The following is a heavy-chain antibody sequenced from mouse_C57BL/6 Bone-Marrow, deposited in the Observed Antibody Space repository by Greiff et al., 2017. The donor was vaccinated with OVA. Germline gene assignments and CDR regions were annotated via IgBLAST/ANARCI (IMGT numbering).Heavy chain of an antibody. D-gene: IGHD1-2*01. CDR1: GYTFTSYW. J-gene: IGHJ3*01. CDR2: INPSSGYT. V-gene: IGHV1-7*01. CDR3: ARPLRLAWFAY. Sequence: QVQLQQPGAELAKPGASVKLSCKASGYTFTSYWMHWVKQRPGQGLEWIGNINPSSGYTKYNQKFKDKATLTADKSSSTAYMQLSSLTYEDSAVYYCARPLRLAWFAYWGQGTLVTVSA.